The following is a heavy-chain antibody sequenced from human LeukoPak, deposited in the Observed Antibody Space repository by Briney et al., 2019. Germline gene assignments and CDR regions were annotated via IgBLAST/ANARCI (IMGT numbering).Heavy chain of an antibody. CDR2: ISNNGGST. J-gene: IGHJ4*02. CDR3: ANLNAAVAGTFD. V-gene: IGHV3-23*01. Sequence: GGSLRLSCAASGFTFGNYAMSWVRQAPGKGLEWVSTISNNGGSTYYADSVKGRFTISRDNSKNTLYLQMNSLRAEDTAVYYCANLNAAVAGTFDWGQGTLVTVSS. D-gene: IGHD6-19*01. CDR1: GFTFGNYA.